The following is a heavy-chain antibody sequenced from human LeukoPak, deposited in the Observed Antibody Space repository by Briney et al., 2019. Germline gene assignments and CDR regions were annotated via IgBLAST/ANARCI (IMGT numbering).Heavy chain of an antibody. V-gene: IGHV5-51*01. CDR1: GYSFTNYW. J-gene: IGHJ4*02. Sequence: TGASLKISSKGSGYSFTNYWIAWVRQMPGKGLEWMGIIYPGDSDTRYSPPFQGQVTISADKSISTAYLQWSSLKASDTAMYYCARPIDSSGWYYFDYWGQGTLVTVSS. D-gene: IGHD6-19*01. CDR3: ARPIDSSGWYYFDY. CDR2: IYPGDSDT.